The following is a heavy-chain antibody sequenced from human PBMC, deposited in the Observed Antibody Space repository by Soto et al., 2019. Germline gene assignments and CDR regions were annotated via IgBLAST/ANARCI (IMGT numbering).Heavy chain of an antibody. Sequence: SLRLSCAASGFTFSSYAMHWVRQAPGKGLEWVAGISYDGTNKYYADSVKGRFTISRDNSENTLYLQMNSLRAEDTAVYYCARVRPPYGSGNYPFDYWGQGTLVTVSS. J-gene: IGHJ4*02. V-gene: IGHV3-30-3*01. CDR3: ARVRPPYGSGNYPFDY. CDR2: ISYDGTNK. D-gene: IGHD3-10*01. CDR1: GFTFSSYA.